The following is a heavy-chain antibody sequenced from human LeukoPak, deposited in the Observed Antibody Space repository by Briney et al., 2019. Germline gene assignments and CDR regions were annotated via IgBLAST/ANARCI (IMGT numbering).Heavy chain of an antibody. CDR1: GYTLTELS. J-gene: IGHJ4*02. Sequence: GASVKVSCKVSGYTLTELSMHWVRQAPGKGLEWMGGFDPEDGETIYAQKFQGRVTMTEDTSTDTAYMELSSLRSEDTAVYYCATSDSNPTQADYWGQGTLVTVSS. D-gene: IGHD4-11*01. V-gene: IGHV1-24*01. CDR3: ATSDSNPTQADY. CDR2: FDPEDGET.